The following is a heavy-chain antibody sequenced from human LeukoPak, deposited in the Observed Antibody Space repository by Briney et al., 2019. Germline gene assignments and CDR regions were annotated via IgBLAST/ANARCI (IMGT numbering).Heavy chain of an antibody. V-gene: IGHV4-39*07. CDR2: IYYSGST. J-gene: IGHJ4*02. CDR3: ARGLTGSRRYFDS. D-gene: IGHD3-10*01. CDR1: GGSISSSSYY. Sequence: SETLSLTCTVSGGSISSSSYYWGWIRQPPGKGLEWIGSIYYSGSTYYNPSLKSRVTISVDTSKNQFSLKLNSVTAADTSVYYCARGLTGSRRYFDSWGQGTLATVSS.